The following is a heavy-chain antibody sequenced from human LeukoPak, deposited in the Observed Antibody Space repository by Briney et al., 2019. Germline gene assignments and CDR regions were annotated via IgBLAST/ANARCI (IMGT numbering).Heavy chain of an antibody. Sequence: PGGSLRLSCTASGFTFGDYAMSWFRQAPGKGLEWVGFIRSKAYGGTTEYAASVKGRFTISRDDSKSIAYLQMNSLKTEDTAVYYCTRATWIQVYYFDYWGQGTLVTVSS. V-gene: IGHV3-49*03. CDR1: GFTFGDYA. J-gene: IGHJ4*02. CDR2: IRSKAYGGTT. CDR3: TRATWIQVYYFDY. D-gene: IGHD5-18*01.